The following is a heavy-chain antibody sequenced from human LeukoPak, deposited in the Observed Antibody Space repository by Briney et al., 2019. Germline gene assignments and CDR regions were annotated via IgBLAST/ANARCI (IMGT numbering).Heavy chain of an antibody. V-gene: IGHV3-74*01. J-gene: IGHJ4*02. Sequence: GGSLRLSCAASGFTFSSHWVHWVRQAPGKGLVWVSRIKFDGIHIDYADSVKGRFTISRDNAKNTLYLQMNSLRAEDTAVYYCARGISQTNTMIDYWGQGALVTVSS. CDR3: ARGISQTNTMIDY. CDR1: GFTFSSHW. D-gene: IGHD3-22*01. CDR2: IKFDGIHI.